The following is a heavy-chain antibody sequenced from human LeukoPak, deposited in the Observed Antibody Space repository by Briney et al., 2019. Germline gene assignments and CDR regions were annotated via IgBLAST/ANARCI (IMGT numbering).Heavy chain of an antibody. J-gene: IGHJ4*02. CDR3: ARARVMVRGVIKRPFDY. V-gene: IGHV4-34*01. D-gene: IGHD3-10*01. CDR2: INHSGST. Sequence: SETLSLTRAVYGGSFSCYYWSWIRQPPGKGLEWIGEINHSGSTNYNPSLKSRVTISVDTSKNQFSLKLSSVTAADTAVYYCARARVMVRGVIKRPFDYWGQGTLVTVSS. CDR1: GGSFSCYY.